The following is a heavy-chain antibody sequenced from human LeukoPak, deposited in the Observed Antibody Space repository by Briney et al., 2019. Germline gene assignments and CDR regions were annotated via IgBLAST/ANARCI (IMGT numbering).Heavy chain of an antibody. CDR3: ARDLYGSGTRFDY. Sequence: SGTLSLTCAVSGVXISNNNWWSWVRQPPGKGLEWIAEIFHSGSTNYHPSLKSRVTISVDKSKNQFSLKLSSVTAADTAVYYCARDLYGSGTRFDYWGQGALVTVSS. J-gene: IGHJ4*02. D-gene: IGHD3-10*01. CDR1: GVXISNNNW. V-gene: IGHV4-4*02. CDR2: IFHSGST.